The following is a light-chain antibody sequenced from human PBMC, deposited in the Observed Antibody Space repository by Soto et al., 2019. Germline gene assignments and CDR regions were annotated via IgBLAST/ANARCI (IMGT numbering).Light chain of an antibody. J-gene: IGLJ3*02. Sequence: QSALTQPASVSGSPGQSITISCTGTSSDVGGYNYVSWYQQHPGEAPKLMIYDVSNRPSGVSNRFSGSKSGNTASLTISGLQAEDEADYYCSSYTSSSSWVFGGGTQLTVL. V-gene: IGLV2-14*01. CDR3: SSYTSSSSWV. CDR2: DVS. CDR1: SSDVGGYNY.